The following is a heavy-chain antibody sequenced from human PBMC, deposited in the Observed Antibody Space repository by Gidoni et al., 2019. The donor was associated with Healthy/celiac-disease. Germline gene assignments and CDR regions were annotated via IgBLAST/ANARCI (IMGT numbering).Heavy chain of an antibody. CDR3: ARVPNYYDSSGYYGPFDY. D-gene: IGHD3-22*01. J-gene: IGHJ4*02. Sequence: QVQLVQSGSAVKTPGASVKVSCKASGYTFTSYGISWVRQAPGQGLEWMGWISAYNGNTNYAQKLQGRVTMTTDTSTSTAYMELRSLRSDDTAVYYCARVPNYYDSSGYYGPFDYWGQGTLVTVSS. CDR1: GYTFTSYG. V-gene: IGHV1-18*01. CDR2: ISAYNGNT.